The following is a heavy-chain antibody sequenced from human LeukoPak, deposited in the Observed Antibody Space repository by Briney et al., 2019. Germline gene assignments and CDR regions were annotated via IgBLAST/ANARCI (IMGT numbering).Heavy chain of an antibody. D-gene: IGHD3-10*01. J-gene: IGHJ6*02. CDR3: AIPPLSGTGSSRPLAEMDV. V-gene: IGHV3-48*04. CDR1: GFRFSSYS. Sequence: GGSLRLSCAASGFRFSSYSMNWVRQAPGKGLEWVSYISHTGSTMSYADSVKGRFTISRDNARNSLHLQMNSLRAEDTAVYYCAIPPLSGTGSSRPLAEMDVWGQGTTVTVSS. CDR2: ISHTGSTM.